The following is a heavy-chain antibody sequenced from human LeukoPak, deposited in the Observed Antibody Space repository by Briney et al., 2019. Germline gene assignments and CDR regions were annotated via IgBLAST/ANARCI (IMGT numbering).Heavy chain of an antibody. CDR3: ARVFGVVILGGWFDP. V-gene: IGHV3-66*01. CDR2: IYSGDTT. J-gene: IGHJ5*02. D-gene: IGHD3-3*01. Sequence: PGGSLRLSCAASGFTVRSNYMSWVRQAPGKGLEWVSVIYSGDTTYYADSVKGRFTISRDNSRNTLYLQMNSLSAEDTAVYYCARVFGVVILGGWFDPWGQGTLVTVSS. CDR1: GFTVRSNY.